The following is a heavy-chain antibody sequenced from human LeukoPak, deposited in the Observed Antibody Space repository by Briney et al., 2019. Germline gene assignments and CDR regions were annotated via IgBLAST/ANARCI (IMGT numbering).Heavy chain of an antibody. CDR3: ARVQGYSRLDY. J-gene: IGHJ4*02. D-gene: IGHD5-18*01. Sequence: PSETLSLTCTVSGGSISSSSYYWGWIRQPPGKGLEWIGSIYYSGSTYYNPSLKSRVTISVDTSKNQFSLKLSSVTAADTAVYYCARVQGYSRLDYWGQGTLVTVSS. CDR1: GGSISSSSYY. CDR2: IYYSGST. V-gene: IGHV4-39*07.